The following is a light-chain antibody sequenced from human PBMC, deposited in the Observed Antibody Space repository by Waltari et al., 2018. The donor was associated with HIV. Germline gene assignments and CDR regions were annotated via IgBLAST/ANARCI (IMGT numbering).Light chain of an antibody. CDR3: SAYAGSSSFV. CDR1: SNDVGGYNY. J-gene: IGLJ1*01. V-gene: IGLV2-8*01. Sequence: QSALTQPPSASGSPGQSVTISCTGTSNDVGGYNYVSWYQQHPGKAPKLMIYDVNRPPSAVPHRFSDSKSGNTSSLTVSALQAEDEACYFCSAYAGSSSFVFGTGTKVTVL. CDR2: DVN.